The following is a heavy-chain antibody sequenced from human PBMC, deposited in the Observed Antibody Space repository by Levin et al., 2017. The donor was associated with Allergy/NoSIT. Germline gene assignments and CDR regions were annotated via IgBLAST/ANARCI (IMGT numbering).Heavy chain of an antibody. CDR2: ISYDGSNK. D-gene: IGHD5-18*01. CDR3: ARDSQYSYGTSYFDY. V-gene: IGHV3-30*04. CDR1: GFTFSSYA. Sequence: GGSLRLSCAASGFTFSSYAMHWVRQAPGKGLEWVAVISYDGSNKYYADSVKGRFTITRDNSKNTLYLQMNSLRAEDTAVYYCARDSQYSYGTSYFDYWGQGTLVTVSS. J-gene: IGHJ4*02.